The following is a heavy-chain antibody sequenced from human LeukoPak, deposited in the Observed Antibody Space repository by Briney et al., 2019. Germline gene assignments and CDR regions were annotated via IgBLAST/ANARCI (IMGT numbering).Heavy chain of an antibody. J-gene: IGHJ4*02. CDR2: INPNSGGT. V-gene: IGHV1-2*02. CDR1: GYTFTGYY. CDR3: AKPYSSGWDGVLSIIDY. D-gene: IGHD6-19*01. Sequence: ASVKVSCKASGYTFTGYYMHWVRQAPGQGLEWMGWINPNSGGTNYAQKFQGRVTMTRDTSISTAYMELSRLGSDDTAVYYCAKPYSSGWDGVLSIIDYWGQGTLVTVSS.